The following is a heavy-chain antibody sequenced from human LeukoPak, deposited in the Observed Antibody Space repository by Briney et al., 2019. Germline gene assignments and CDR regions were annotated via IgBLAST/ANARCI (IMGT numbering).Heavy chain of an antibody. D-gene: IGHD6-13*01. CDR1: GYTFTSYA. J-gene: IGHJ6*02. V-gene: IGHV1-18*01. CDR3: ARDPLTSTWSPYYFTLDV. Sequence: ASVKVSCKASGYTFTSYAFNWVRQAPGQGLEWMGWISAYDGGTKYAQDLQGRVAMTTDTSTRTAYMELTRLTSDDTAVYYCARDPLTSTWSPYYFTLDVRGQGATVSVSS. CDR2: ISAYDGGT.